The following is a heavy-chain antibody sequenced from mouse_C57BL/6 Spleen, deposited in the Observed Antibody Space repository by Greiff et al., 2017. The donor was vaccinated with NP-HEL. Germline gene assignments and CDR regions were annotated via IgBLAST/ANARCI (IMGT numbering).Heavy chain of an antibody. Sequence: VQVVESGPELVKPGASVKLSCKASGYTFTSYDINWVKQRPGQGLEWIGWIYPRDGSTKYNEKFKGKATLTVDTSSSTAYMELHSLTSEDSAVYFCVGGFYGNYGLMDYWGQGTSVTVSS. D-gene: IGHD2-1*01. CDR1: GYTFTSYD. V-gene: IGHV1-85*01. CDR3: VGGFYGNYGLMDY. J-gene: IGHJ4*01. CDR2: IYPRDGST.